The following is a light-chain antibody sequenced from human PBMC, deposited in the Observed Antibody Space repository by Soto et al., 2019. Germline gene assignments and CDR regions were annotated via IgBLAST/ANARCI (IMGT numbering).Light chain of an antibody. J-gene: IGLJ1*01. CDR3: SSYTSSGTRV. CDR2: EVS. V-gene: IGLV2-14*01. Sequence: QSALTQPASVSGSPGQSITISCTGTNSDVGGYNYVSWYQQHPRKAPKLMIYEVSNRPSGVSNRFSGSKSGNTASLTISGLQAEDEADYYCSSYTSSGTRVFGTGTKVTVL. CDR1: NSDVGGYNY.